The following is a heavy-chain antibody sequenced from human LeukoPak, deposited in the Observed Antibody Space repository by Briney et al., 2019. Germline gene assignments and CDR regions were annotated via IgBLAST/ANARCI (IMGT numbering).Heavy chain of an antibody. CDR3: ARDKGVDYYMDV. J-gene: IGHJ6*03. CDR2: INPSGGST. V-gene: IGHV1-46*01. D-gene: IGHD5-12*01. CDR1: GYTFTSYY. Sequence: GASVTVSCKASGYTFTSYYMHWVRPAPGQGLAWMGIINPSGGSTSYAQKFQGRVTMTRDMSTSTVYMELSSLRSEDTAVYYCARDKGVDYYMDVWGKGTTVTVSS.